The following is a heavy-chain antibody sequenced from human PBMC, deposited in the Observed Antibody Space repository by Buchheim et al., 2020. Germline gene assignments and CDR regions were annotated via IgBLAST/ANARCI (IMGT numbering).Heavy chain of an antibody. D-gene: IGHD3-22*01. CDR2: INQDGSEK. V-gene: IGHV3-7*01. Sequence: EVQLVESGGGLVQPGGSLRLSCAASGFTFSSSWMGWVRQAPGKGLEWVAYINQDGSEKYYVDSVKGRFSISRDNAKNSLYLQMNSLKGDDTAVYYCARAYEGSSGYYQGFDYWGQGTL. CDR1: GFTFSSSW. J-gene: IGHJ4*02. CDR3: ARAYEGSSGYYQGFDY.